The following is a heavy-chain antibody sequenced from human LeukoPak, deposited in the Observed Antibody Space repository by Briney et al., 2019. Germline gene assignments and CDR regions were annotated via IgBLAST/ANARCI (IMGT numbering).Heavy chain of an antibody. CDR3: ARHTPYCSSTSCYRSGWFDP. Sequence: PGESLKISCQGSGYSFTTYWIGWVRQMPGKGLEWMGIIYPGDSDTRYSPSFQGQVTISADKSISTAYLQWSSLKASDTAMYYCARHTPYCSSTSCYRSGWFDPWGQGTLVTVSS. D-gene: IGHD2-2*01. J-gene: IGHJ5*02. CDR2: IYPGDSDT. V-gene: IGHV5-51*01. CDR1: GYSFTTYW.